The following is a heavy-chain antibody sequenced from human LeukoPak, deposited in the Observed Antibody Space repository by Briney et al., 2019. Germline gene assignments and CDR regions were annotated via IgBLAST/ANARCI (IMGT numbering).Heavy chain of an antibody. CDR3: ARPCSGGSCYQGY. V-gene: IGHV3-30-3*01. CDR2: ISYDGSNK. D-gene: IGHD2-15*01. Sequence: GGSLRLSCAASGFTFSSYPMHWVRQAPGKGLEWVAVISYDGSNKYYADSVKGRFTISGDNSKNTLYLQMNSLRAEDTAVFYCARPCSGGSCYQGYWGQGTLVTVSS. J-gene: IGHJ4*02. CDR1: GFTFSSYP.